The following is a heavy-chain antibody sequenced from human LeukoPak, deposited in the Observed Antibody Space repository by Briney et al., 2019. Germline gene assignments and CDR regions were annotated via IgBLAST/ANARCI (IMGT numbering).Heavy chain of an antibody. CDR3: ARVSPIDYYDSSGYYYFDY. CDR2: ISSSSSYI. J-gene: IGHJ4*02. D-gene: IGHD3-22*01. CDR1: GFTFSSYS. Sequence: PGGSLRLSCAASGFTFSSYSMNWVRQAPGKGLEWVSSISSSSSYIYYADSVKGRFTISRDNAKNSLYLQMNSLRAEDTAVYYCARVSPIDYYDSSGYYYFDYWGQGTLVTVS. V-gene: IGHV3-21*01.